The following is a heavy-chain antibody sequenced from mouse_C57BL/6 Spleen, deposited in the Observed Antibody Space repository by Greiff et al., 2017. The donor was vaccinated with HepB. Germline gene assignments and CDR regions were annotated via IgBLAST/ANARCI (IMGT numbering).Heavy chain of an antibody. V-gene: IGHV1-47*01. CDR2: FHPYNDDT. CDR1: GYTFTTYP. J-gene: IGHJ4*01. Sequence: QVHVKQSGAELVKPGASVKMSCKASGYTFTTYPIEWMKQNHGKSLEWIGNFHPYNDDTKYNEKFKGKATLTVEKSSSTVYLELSRLTSDDSAVYYCARRDSNYLYAMDYWGQGTSVTVSS. CDR3: ARRDSNYLYAMDY. D-gene: IGHD2-5*01.